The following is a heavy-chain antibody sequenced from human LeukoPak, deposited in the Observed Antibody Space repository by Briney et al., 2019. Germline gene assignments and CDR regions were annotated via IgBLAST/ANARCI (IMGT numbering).Heavy chain of an antibody. Sequence: PGGSLRLSCAASGFTFSSYGMHWVRQAPGKGLEWVAVISYDGSNKYYADSVKGRFTISRDNSMNTLYLQMDSLRAEDTAVYYCAKSGYSYGPKYYFDYWGQGTLVTVSS. V-gene: IGHV3-30*18. CDR2: ISYDGSNK. D-gene: IGHD5-18*01. J-gene: IGHJ4*02. CDR3: AKSGYSYGPKYYFDY. CDR1: GFTFSSYG.